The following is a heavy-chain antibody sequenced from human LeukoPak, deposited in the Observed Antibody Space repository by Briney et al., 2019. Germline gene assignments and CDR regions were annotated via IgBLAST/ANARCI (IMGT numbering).Heavy chain of an antibody. Sequence: PGGSLRLSCAASGFTFSSYAMHWVRQAPAKGLEWVAVISYDGSNKYYTHSVKGRFSISRDNSKNTLYLQMNSLRAEDTAVYYCAKDPGYCSGGSCYYFDYWGQGTLVTVSS. D-gene: IGHD2-15*01. V-gene: IGHV3-30*18. CDR3: AKDPGYCSGGSCYYFDY. CDR1: GFTFSSYA. J-gene: IGHJ4*02. CDR2: ISYDGSNK.